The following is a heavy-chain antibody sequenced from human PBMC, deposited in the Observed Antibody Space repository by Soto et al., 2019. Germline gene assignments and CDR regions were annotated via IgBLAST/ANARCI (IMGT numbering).Heavy chain of an antibody. D-gene: IGHD3-22*01. Sequence: EASVKVSCKASGYTFTGYYMHWVRQAPGQGLEWMGWINPNSGGTNYAQKFQGWVTMTRDTSISTAYMELSRLRSDDTAVYYCAREGGNYYDSSGYQGPIIYYYGMDVWGQGTTVTVSS. J-gene: IGHJ6*02. CDR2: INPNSGGT. V-gene: IGHV1-2*04. CDR1: GYTFTGYY. CDR3: AREGGNYYDSSGYQGPIIYYYGMDV.